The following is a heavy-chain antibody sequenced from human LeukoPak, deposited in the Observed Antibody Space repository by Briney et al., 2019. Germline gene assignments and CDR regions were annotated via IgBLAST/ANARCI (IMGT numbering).Heavy chain of an antibody. CDR2: VYYDGNT. CDR1: GDYISSTRYY. Sequence: SETLSLTCIVSGDYISSTRYYWDWIRQPPGMGLEWIGSVYYDGNTYYNPSLKSRVAISVDTSKNQFSLKLSSVTAADTAVYYCARRRGYSGYGTFDPWGQGTLVTVSS. D-gene: IGHD5-12*01. J-gene: IGHJ5*02. V-gene: IGHV4-39*01. CDR3: ARRRGYSGYGTFDP.